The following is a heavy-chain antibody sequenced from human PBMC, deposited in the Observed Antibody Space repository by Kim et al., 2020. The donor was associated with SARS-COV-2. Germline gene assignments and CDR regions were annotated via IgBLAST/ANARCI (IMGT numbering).Heavy chain of an antibody. D-gene: IGHD5-12*01. CDR2: INPSGGST. CDR1: GYTFTSYY. Sequence: ASVKVSCKASGYTFTSYYMHWVRQAPGQGLEWMGIINPSGGSTSYAQKFQGRVTMTRDTSTSTVYMELSSLRSEDTAVYYCARELGVGATVVTPLGVWGQGTLVTVSS. V-gene: IGHV1-46*01. CDR3: ARELGVGATVVTPLGV. J-gene: IGHJ4*02.